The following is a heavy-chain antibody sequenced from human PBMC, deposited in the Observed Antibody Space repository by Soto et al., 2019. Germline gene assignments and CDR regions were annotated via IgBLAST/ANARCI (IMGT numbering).Heavy chain of an antibody. CDR3: VSALIAVSGGDYFYYGMDV. J-gene: IGHJ6*02. CDR2: VNHGGTS. CDR1: GGSFSGYY. D-gene: IGHD6-13*01. V-gene: IGHV4-34*01. Sequence: SETLSLTCAVHGGSFSGYYWDWIRQPPGKGLEWIGEVNHGGTSNYNPSLKSRAIISVDTSKNQFSLKPTSVTAEDTALYYCVSALIAVSGGDYFYYGMDVWGQGTTVTVSS.